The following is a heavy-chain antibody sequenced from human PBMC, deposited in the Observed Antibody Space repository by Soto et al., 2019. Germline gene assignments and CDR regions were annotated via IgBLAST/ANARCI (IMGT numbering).Heavy chain of an antibody. D-gene: IGHD3-10*01. CDR2: IYYSGST. CDR3: ARDVLLWFGELSTQAFDI. Sequence: SETLSLTCTVSGGSISSYYWSWIRQPPGKGLEWIGYIYYSGSTNYNPSLKSRVTISVDTSKNQFSLKLSSVTAADTAVYYCARDVLLWFGELSTQAFDIWGQGTMVTVSS. J-gene: IGHJ3*02. V-gene: IGHV4-59*12. CDR1: GGSISSYY.